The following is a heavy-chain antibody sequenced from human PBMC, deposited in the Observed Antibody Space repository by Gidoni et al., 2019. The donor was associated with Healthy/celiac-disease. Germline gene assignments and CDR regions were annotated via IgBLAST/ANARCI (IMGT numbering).Heavy chain of an antibody. CDR2: IYYSGST. CDR3: ARRVRSYYYGMDV. J-gene: IGHJ6*02. V-gene: IGHV4-59*01. Sequence: QVQLQESGPGLVKPSETLSLTRTVSGGSISSYYWSWIRQPPGKGLEWIGYIYYSGSTNYNPSLKSRVTISVDTSKNQFSLKLSSVTAADTAVYYCARRVRSYYYGMDVWGQGTTVTVSS. CDR1: GGSISSYY. D-gene: IGHD6-13*01.